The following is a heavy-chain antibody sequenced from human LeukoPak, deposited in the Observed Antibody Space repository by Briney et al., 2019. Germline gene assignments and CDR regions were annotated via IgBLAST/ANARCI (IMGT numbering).Heavy chain of an antibody. Sequence: PSETLFLTCTVTVGSITSYDWGSIRQSPGKGLEWIGYIYYSASVTYNPSLKSRVTISVDTSKNQFSLRLSSVTAADTAVYYCARAYYYGSGSYYPNWFDSWAQGTLVTVSS. CDR2: IYYSASV. V-gene: IGHV4-59*01. J-gene: IGHJ5*01. CDR1: VGSITSYD. CDR3: ARAYYYGSGSYYPNWFDS. D-gene: IGHD3-10*01.